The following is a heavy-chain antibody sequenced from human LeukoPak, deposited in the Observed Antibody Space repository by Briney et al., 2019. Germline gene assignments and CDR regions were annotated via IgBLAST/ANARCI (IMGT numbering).Heavy chain of an antibody. J-gene: IGHJ4*02. CDR2: IYPPDSDT. V-gene: IGHV5-51*01. CDR1: GYPFSNYW. D-gene: IGHD6-6*01. CDR3: TRLYSSSSWGAFDY. Sequence: RGESLKISCKGSGYPFSNYWIAWVRQMPGKGLEWMGIIYPPDSDTRYSPSFQGQVTISVDKSISTAFLQWSTLKASDTAMYYCTRLYSSSSWGAFDYWGQGTLVPVSS.